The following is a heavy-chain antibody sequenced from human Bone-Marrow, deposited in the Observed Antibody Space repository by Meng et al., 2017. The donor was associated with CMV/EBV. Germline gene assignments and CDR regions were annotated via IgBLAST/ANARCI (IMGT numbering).Heavy chain of an antibody. V-gene: IGHV3-30*02. D-gene: IGHD6-25*01. CDR2: IRYDGSNK. CDR1: GFTFSNAW. Sequence: GGSLRLSCAASGFTFSNAWMSWVRQAPGKGLEWVAFIRYDGSNKYYADSVKGRFTISRDNSKNTLYLQMNSLRAEDTALYYCTRWVSGAAANFDFWGQGTLVTGSS. J-gene: IGHJ4*02. CDR3: TRWVSGAAANFDF.